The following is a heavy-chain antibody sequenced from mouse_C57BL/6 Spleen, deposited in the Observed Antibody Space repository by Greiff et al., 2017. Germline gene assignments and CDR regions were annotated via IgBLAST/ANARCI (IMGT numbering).Heavy chain of an antibody. J-gene: IGHJ2*01. CDR2: INPNNGGT. V-gene: IGHV1-18*01. D-gene: IGHD2-4*01. Sequence: VQLKQSGPELVKPGASVKIPCKASGYTFTDYNMDWVKQSHGKSLEWIGDINPNNGGTIYNQKFKGKATLTVDKSSSTAYMELRSLTSEDTAVYYCARRRDYPYYFDYWGQGTTLTVSS. CDR3: ARRRDYPYYFDY. CDR1: GYTFTDYN.